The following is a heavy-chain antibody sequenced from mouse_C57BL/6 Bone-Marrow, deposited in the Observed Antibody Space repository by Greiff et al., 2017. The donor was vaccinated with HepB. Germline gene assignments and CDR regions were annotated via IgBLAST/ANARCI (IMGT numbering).Heavy chain of an antibody. CDR2: IHPNSGST. V-gene: IGHV1-64*01. J-gene: IGHJ3*01. CDR3: ARRWLLRFAWFAY. D-gene: IGHD2-3*01. Sequence: QVHVKQSGAELVKPGASVKLSCKASGFTFTSYWMHWVKQRPGQGLEWIGMIHPNSGSTNYNEKFKSKATLTVDKSSSTAYMQLSSLTSEDTAVYDWARRWLLRFAWFAYWGQGTLVTVSA. CDR1: GFTFTSYW.